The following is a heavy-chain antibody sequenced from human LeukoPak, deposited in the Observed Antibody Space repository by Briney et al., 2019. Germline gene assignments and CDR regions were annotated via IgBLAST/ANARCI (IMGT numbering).Heavy chain of an antibody. CDR1: GGSISSYY. V-gene: IGHV4-59*01. CDR2: IYYSGST. CDR3: ARASGGYSYGRQGYYFGY. D-gene: IGHD5-18*01. Sequence: SETLSLTCTVSGGSISSYYWSWIRQPPGKGLEWIGYIYYSGSTNYNPSLKSRVTISVDTSKNQFSLKLSSVTAADTAVYYCARASGGYSYGRQGYYFGYWGQGTLVTVSS. J-gene: IGHJ4*02.